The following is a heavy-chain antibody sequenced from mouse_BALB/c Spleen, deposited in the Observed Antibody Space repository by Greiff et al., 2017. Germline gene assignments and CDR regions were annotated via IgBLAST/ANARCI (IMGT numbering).Heavy chain of an antibody. V-gene: IGHV6-6*02. Sequence: VQLKESGGGLVQPGGSMKLSCVASGFTFSNYWMNWVRQSPEKGLEWVAEIRLKSNNYATHYAESVKGRFTISRDDSKSSVYLQMNNLRAEDTGIYYCTRDYYGSSKDYWGQGTTLTVSS. CDR2: IRLKSNNYAT. J-gene: IGHJ2*01. CDR1: GFTFSNYW. D-gene: IGHD1-1*01. CDR3: TRDYYGSSKDY.